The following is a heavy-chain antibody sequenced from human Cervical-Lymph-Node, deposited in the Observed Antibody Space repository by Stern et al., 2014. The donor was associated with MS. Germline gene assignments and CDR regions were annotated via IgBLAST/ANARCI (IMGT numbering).Heavy chain of an antibody. CDR2: ISAYNGNT. V-gene: IGHV1-18*01. D-gene: IGHD6-6*01. Sequence: QMQLVQSGAEVKKPGASVKVSCQASGYTFTDYGITWVRQAPGQGLEWMGWISAYNGNTNYAQIFQGRVNMTTDKSTSTAYMELRRLISGDTAVYFCARSSFSNSSLFDYWGQGTLLTVSS. CDR3: ARSSFSNSSLFDY. J-gene: IGHJ4*02. CDR1: GYTFTDYG.